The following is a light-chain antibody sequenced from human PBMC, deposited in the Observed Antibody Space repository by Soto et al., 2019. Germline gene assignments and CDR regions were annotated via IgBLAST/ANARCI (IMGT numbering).Light chain of an antibody. J-gene: IGKJ4*01. CDR1: QSVSSN. CDR2: GAS. CDR3: LQYNNWPPLT. V-gene: IGKV3-15*01. Sequence: EIVMTQSPATLSVSPGERATLSCRASQSVSSNLAWYQQKPGQAPRLLIYGASTRATGIPARFSGSGSVTEFTLTISSLQSEDFAIYYCLQYNNWPPLTFGGGTKVEIK.